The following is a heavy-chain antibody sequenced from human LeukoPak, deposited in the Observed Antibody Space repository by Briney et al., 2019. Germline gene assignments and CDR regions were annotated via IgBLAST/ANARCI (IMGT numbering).Heavy chain of an antibody. CDR1: GFTFSSYG. J-gene: IGHJ6*03. Sequence: PGGSLRLSCAASGFTFSSYGMHWVRQAPGKGLEWVAFIGYDGSNKYCADSVKGRFTISRDNSKNTLYLQMNSLRADDTAMYYCAKLYCGGDCYSLYYYYYMDVWGKGTTVRVSS. V-gene: IGHV3-30*02. CDR2: IGYDGSNK. CDR3: AKLYCGGDCYSLYYYYYMDV. D-gene: IGHD2-21*02.